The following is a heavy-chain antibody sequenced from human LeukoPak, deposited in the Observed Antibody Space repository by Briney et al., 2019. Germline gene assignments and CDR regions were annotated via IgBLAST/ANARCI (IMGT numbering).Heavy chain of an antibody. CDR1: GDRVSNNGAA. CDR3: ARGSALIWFGSLPLGAFDI. Sequence: SQTLSLTCAISGDRVSNNGAAWNWIRQSPSRGLEWLGRTYYRSKWYNDYAVSVKSRITISPDTSKNQFSLQLNSVTPEDTAVYFCARGSALIWFGSLPLGAFDIWGQGTMVSVSS. J-gene: IGHJ3*02. CDR2: TYYRSKWYN. D-gene: IGHD3-10*01. V-gene: IGHV6-1*01.